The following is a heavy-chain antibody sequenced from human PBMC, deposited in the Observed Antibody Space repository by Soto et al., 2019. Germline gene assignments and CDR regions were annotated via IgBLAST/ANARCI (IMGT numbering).Heavy chain of an antibody. Sequence: QVQLQDSGPGLVKPSETLSLICTVSGASVNNYYCSWIRQPAGGGREWIGRVLTNGGANYNPSLKSRVSMSVDTSKNKFSLNLRSVTAADKAIYFCARDFTTNSYNYGLDVWGQGTTVTV. CDR2: VLTNGGA. CDR3: ARDFTTNSYNYGLDV. V-gene: IGHV4-4*07. CDR1: GASVNNYY. J-gene: IGHJ6*02.